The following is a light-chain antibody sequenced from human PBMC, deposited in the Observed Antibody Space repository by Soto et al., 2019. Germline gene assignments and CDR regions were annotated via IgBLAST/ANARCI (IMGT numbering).Light chain of an antibody. CDR2: EVS. J-gene: IGLJ2*01. Sequence: QSVLTQPPSASGSPGQSVTISRTGISGVSWYQQHPGKAPKLLIYEVSKRPSGVPDRFSGSKSGNTASLTVSGLQAEDEAAYCCSSYTGSSNFVVFGGGTKLTVL. CDR3: SSYTGSSNFVV. CDR1: SGV. V-gene: IGLV2-8*01.